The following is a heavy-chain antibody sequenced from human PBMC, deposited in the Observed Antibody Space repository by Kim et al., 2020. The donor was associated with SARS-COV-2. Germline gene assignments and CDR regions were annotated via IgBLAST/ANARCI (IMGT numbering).Heavy chain of an antibody. V-gene: IGHV3-33*01. CDR2: N. Sequence: NYSADSVKGRFTTSRDNSKKSRYLQMNSLRAEDTAVYYCARTTSYYYGMDVWGQGTTVTVSS. CDR3: ARTTSYYYGMDV. J-gene: IGHJ6*02. D-gene: IGHD4-17*01.